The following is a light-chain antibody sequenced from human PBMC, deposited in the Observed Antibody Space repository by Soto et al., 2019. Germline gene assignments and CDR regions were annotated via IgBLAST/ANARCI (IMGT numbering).Light chain of an antibody. V-gene: IGKV3-11*01. CDR3: QQHSNWPPGLT. Sequence: EIVLTQSPATLSLSPGERATLSCRASQSVSSYLAWYQQKPGQAPRLLIYAASNRATGIPARFSGSGSGTDFTLTISSPEPEDFAVYYCQQHSNWPPGLTTGGGPKVEIK. CDR2: AAS. CDR1: QSVSSY. J-gene: IGKJ4*01.